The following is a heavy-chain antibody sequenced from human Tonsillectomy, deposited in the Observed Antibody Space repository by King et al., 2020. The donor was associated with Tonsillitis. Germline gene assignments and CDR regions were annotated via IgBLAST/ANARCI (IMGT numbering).Heavy chain of an antibody. CDR2: IYPGDSDT. J-gene: IGHJ3*02. D-gene: IGHD5-24*01. V-gene: IGHV5-51*01. CDR1: GYSFSSYW. Sequence: VQLVQSGAEVKKPGASLKISCKASGYSFSSYWIGWVRQMPGKGLESMGIIYPGDSDTRYSPSFQGQVTISSDKSTNTAYLQWSSLKASDTAMYYCARQEKAFDTWGQGTMVTVSS. CDR3: ARQEKAFDT.